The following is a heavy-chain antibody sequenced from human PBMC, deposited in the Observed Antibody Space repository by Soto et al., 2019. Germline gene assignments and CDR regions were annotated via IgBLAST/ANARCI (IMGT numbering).Heavy chain of an antibody. CDR1: GGSTSSYH. V-gene: IGHV4-59*01. D-gene: IGHD3-22*01. Sequence: SETLSLTCTFTGGSTSSYHWSWIRQPPGKGLEWIGYIYYSGSTNYNPSLKSRVTISVDTSKSQFSLKLSSVTAADTAVYYCARNNYYDTSGYLTAFDPWGQGTLVTVS. J-gene: IGHJ5*02. CDR3: ARNNYYDTSGYLTAFDP. CDR2: IYYSGST.